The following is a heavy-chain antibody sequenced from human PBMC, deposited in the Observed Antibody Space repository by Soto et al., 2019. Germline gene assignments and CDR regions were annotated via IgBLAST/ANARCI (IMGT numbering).Heavy chain of an antibody. D-gene: IGHD3-3*01. CDR1: GFTFRTNG. Sequence: QVQLVESGGNVVQPGRSLTLACAASGFTFRTNGMHWVRQAPGKGLEWVASIRNDGSDQYYAGSVKGRFTIPRDNSNNPLHQQMNTLRAEDTAVYYCARDVNDNGFYDWGQGNLVTVSS. J-gene: IGHJ4*02. CDR3: ARDVNDNGFYD. CDR2: IRNDGSDQ. V-gene: IGHV3-33*01.